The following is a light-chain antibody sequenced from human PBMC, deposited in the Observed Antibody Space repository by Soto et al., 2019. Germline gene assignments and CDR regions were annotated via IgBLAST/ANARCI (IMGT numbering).Light chain of an antibody. V-gene: IGLV1-40*01. CDR1: SSSSGTDYD. CDR2: GNN. J-gene: IGLJ1*01. CDR3: QSYDSRLSGDV. Sequence: QSVLTQPPSVSGAPGQRVTISCTGSSSSSGTDYDVHWYQQVPGKVPRLLIYGNNNRPSGVPDRFSGSKSGPSASLAITGLQAEDEADYYCQSYDSRLSGDVFGPGTKVTVL.